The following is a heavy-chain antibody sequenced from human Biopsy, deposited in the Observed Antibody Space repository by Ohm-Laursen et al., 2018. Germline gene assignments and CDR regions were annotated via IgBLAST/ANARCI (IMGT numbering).Heavy chain of an antibody. Sequence: SQTLSLTCTVSGGSISSDYWSWIWQTPGQGLEWIGYIYYSGSTNYNPFLKSRVTISVDTSKNQFSLRLNSVTAAATAVYYCARATNSTGWPYYYFYGMDVWGQGTTVTVSS. CDR1: GGSISSDY. J-gene: IGHJ6*02. V-gene: IGHV4-59*01. CDR2: IYYSGST. CDR3: ARATNSTGWPYYYFYGMDV. D-gene: IGHD2/OR15-2a*01.